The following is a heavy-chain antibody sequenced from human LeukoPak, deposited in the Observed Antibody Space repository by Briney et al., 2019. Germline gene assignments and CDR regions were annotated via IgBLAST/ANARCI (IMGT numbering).Heavy chain of an antibody. V-gene: IGHV3-33*01. D-gene: IGHD3-3*01. J-gene: IGHJ4*02. CDR1: GFTFSSYG. CDR3: ARDLITIFGVATGGLDY. CDR2: IWYDGSNK. Sequence: GRSLRLSCAASGFTFSSYGMHWVRQAPGKGLEWVAVIWYDGSNKYYADSVKGRLTISRDNSKNSLYLQMNSLRAEDTAVYYCARDLITIFGVATGGLDYWGQGTLVTVSS.